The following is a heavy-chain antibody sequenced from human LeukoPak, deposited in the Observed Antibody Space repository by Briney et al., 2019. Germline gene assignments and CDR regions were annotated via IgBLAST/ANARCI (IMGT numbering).Heavy chain of an antibody. Sequence: PGGSLRLSCAASGFTSSRNSMNWVRQAPGKGLEWVSSSIGTQKYYADSVKGRFTISRDNAKKSVYLQMNSLRAEDTAVYFCASPIVVAGHDAFDMWGQGTTVTVSS. J-gene: IGHJ3*02. D-gene: IGHD6-19*01. CDR1: GFTSSRNS. CDR2: SIGTQK. CDR3: ASPIVVAGHDAFDM. V-gene: IGHV3-21*01.